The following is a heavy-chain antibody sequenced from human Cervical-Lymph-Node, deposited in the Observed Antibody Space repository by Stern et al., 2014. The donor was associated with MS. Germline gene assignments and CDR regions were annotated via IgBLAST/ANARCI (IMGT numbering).Heavy chain of an antibody. Sequence: EVQLVESGGGLVQPGGSLRLSCAASGFTFSHYTMNWVRQTPEKGLEWISAIDDSGRSTYYGDSVKGRFTISRDNSKSTLFLQMSSLRAEDTAVYYCATLYGDEPDYWGQGTLVTVSS. CDR3: ATLYGDEPDY. CDR2: IDDSGRST. D-gene: IGHD4-17*01. CDR1: GFTFSHYT. J-gene: IGHJ4*02. V-gene: IGHV3-23*04.